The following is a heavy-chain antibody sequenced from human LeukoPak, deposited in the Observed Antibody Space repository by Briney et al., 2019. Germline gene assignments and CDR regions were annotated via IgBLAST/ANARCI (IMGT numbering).Heavy chain of an antibody. V-gene: IGHV3-48*03. D-gene: IGHD3-10*01. CDR3: ARGRSYRNFDY. Sequence: GGSLRLSCVASGFNFIDYEMHWVRQAPGRGLEWVSYINSRGSTIYYGHSVKGRFTISRDNAENSLYLEMNSLRVEDTALYYCARGRSYRNFDYWGQGTLVTVSS. J-gene: IGHJ4*02. CDR2: INSRGSTI. CDR1: GFNFIDYE.